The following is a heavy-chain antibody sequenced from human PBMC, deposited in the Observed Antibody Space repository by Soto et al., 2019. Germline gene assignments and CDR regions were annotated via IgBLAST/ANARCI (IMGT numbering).Heavy chain of an antibody. J-gene: IGHJ5*02. D-gene: IGHD6-19*01. Sequence: PSETLSLTCSVSGGSINSSSYFWGWGRQPPGKGLEWIGSIYYSGSTYYNPSLRSRVTISVDTSKNQFSLKLSSVTAADTAVFYCARHYSSGSRNCFDPWGQGTLVTVSS. CDR2: IYYSGST. CDR1: GGSINSSSYF. V-gene: IGHV4-39*01. CDR3: ARHYSSGSRNCFDP.